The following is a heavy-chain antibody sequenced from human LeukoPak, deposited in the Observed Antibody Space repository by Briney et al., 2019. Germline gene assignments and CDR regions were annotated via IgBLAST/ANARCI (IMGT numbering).Heavy chain of an antibody. V-gene: IGHV4-59*12. CDR1: GGSISSYY. J-gene: IGHJ3*02. CDR2: IYYSGST. D-gene: IGHD4-23*01. Sequence: SETLSLTCTVSGGSISSYYWSWIRQPPGKGLEWIGYIYYSGSTNYNPSLKSRVTISVDTSKNQFSLKLSSVTAADTAVYYCAREPYDYGGNSDAFDIWGQGTMVTVSS. CDR3: AREPYDYGGNSDAFDI.